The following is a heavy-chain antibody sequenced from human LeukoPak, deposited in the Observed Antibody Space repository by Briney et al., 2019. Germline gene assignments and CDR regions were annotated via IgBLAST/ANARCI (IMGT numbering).Heavy chain of an antibody. CDR2: ITNSGNSK. J-gene: IGHJ4*02. CDR1: EFTFSSYS. D-gene: IGHD2-21*02. Sequence: GGSLRLSCAASEFTFSSYSMNWVRQAPGKGLEWVSYITNSGNSKSYADSVKGRFTISRDNTKNSLYLQMNGLRAEDTAVYYCAKDGDVVVTAILDYWGQGTLVTVSS. V-gene: IGHV3-48*01. CDR3: AKDGDVVVTAILDY.